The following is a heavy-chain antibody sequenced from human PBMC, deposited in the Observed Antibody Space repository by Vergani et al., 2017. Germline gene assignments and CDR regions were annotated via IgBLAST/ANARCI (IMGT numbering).Heavy chain of an antibody. CDR2: LDPHTGDT. CDR3: ARNRGRGGSYSVSWFDP. CDR1: GYSLSDHY. D-gene: IGHD3-10*01. V-gene: IGHV1-2*02. Sequence: QVQLVQSGAEVRKPGASVKVSCKASGYSLSDHYIHWVRQAPGQGFEWMGRLDPHTGDTKYAEKFQGRAILTRDRSISTAYMELISLIYDDTAVYYWARNRGRGGSYSVSWFDPWGQGTQVTVAS. J-gene: IGHJ5*02.